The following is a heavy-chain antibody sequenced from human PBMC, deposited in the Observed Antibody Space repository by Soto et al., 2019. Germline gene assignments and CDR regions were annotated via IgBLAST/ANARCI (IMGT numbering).Heavy chain of an antibody. CDR3: ANAYSSSWHNFNY. V-gene: IGHV3-30-3*01. CDR1: GFTFSTYA. D-gene: IGHD6-13*01. J-gene: IGHJ4*02. CDR2: ISYDGSSK. Sequence: QVQLVESGGGVVQPGRSLRLSCAASGFTFSTYALHWVRQAPGKGLEWVAIISYDGSSKYYADSVKRRFTISRDNSKDTLFLQMDSLRPDDTAIYYCANAYSSSWHNFNYWGQGTLVTVSS.